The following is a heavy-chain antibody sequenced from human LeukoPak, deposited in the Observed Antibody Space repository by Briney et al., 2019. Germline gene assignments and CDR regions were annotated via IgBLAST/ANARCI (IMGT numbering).Heavy chain of an antibody. CDR1: GFTFSSYG. D-gene: IGHD3-9*01. CDR2: IRYDGSNK. J-gene: IGHJ4*02. CDR3: AKGWLLGPDYFDY. Sequence: GGSLRLSCAASGFTFSSYGMHWVRQAPGKGLEGVAFIRYDGSNKYYADSVKGRFTISRDNSKNTLYLQMNSLRAEDTAVYYCAKGWLLGPDYFDYWGQGTLVTVSS. V-gene: IGHV3-30*02.